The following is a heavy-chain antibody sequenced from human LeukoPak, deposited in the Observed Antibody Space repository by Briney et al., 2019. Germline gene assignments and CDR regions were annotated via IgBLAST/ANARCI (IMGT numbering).Heavy chain of an antibody. J-gene: IGHJ6*04. CDR3: ARERIAVAGTPLLDV. Sequence: PSETLSLTCSVSGDSMRGYHWSWIRQPPGKGLEWIGYTNYSGGTNYNTSLKGRVTISVDTTKNQFSLKLSSVSAADTAVYYCARERIAVAGTPLLDVWGKGTTVTVSS. V-gene: IGHV4-59*01. CDR1: GDSMRGYH. CDR2: TNYSGGT. D-gene: IGHD6-19*01.